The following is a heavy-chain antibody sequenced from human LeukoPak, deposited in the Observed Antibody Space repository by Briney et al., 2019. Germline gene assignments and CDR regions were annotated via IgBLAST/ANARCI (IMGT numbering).Heavy chain of an antibody. CDR1: GYTFTGYY. V-gene: IGHV1-2*02. CDR2: INPNSGGT. Sequence: GASVKVSCKASGYTFTGYYMHWVRQAPGQGLEWMGWINPNSGGTNYAQKFQGRVTMTRDTSISTAYMELSRLRSDDTAVYYCARGTWRTTVSTNWFDPRGQGTLVTVSS. CDR3: ARGTWRTTVSTNWFDP. J-gene: IGHJ5*02. D-gene: IGHD4-17*01.